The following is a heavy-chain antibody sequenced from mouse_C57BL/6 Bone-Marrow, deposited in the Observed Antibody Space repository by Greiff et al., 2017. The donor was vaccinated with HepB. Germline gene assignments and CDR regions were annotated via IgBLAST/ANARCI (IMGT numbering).Heavy chain of an antibody. Sequence: QVQLQQSGAELVRPGTSVKVSCKASGYAFTNYLIEWVKQRPGQGLEWIGVINPGSGGTNYNEKFKGKATLTADKSASTAYMQLSILTSEDSAVYFCARSVVGAMDYWGQGTSVTVSS. CDR2: INPGSGGT. D-gene: IGHD1-1*01. V-gene: IGHV1-54*01. J-gene: IGHJ4*01. CDR3: ARSVVGAMDY. CDR1: GYAFTNYL.